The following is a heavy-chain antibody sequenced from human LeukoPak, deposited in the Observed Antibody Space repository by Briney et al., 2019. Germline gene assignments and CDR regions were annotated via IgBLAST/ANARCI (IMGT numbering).Heavy chain of an antibody. CDR1: EFTFSSYA. D-gene: IGHD6-13*01. CDR3: AKDGGRSYSSSRDLYYYYYYMDV. CDR2: ISYDGSNK. V-gene: IGHV3-30*04. Sequence: GGSLRLSCAASEFTFSSYAMHWVRQAPGKGLEWVAVISYDGSNKYYADSVKGRFTISRDNSKNTLYLQMNSLRAEDTAVYYCAKDGGRSYSSSRDLYYYYYYMDVWGKGTTVTVSS. J-gene: IGHJ6*03.